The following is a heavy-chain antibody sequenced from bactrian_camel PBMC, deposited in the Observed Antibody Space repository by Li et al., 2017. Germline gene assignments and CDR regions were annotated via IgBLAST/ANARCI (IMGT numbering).Heavy chain of an antibody. D-gene: IGHD2*01. CDR3: AALLYPKCSELLGLESIDFGY. CDR1: EYIGPSVC. CDR2: RYFGGT. V-gene: IGHV3S53*01. Sequence: HVQLVESGGGSVQAGGNLRLSCAGGEYIGPSVCMAWFRQPPGKEREGVAARYFGGTSYADSVKGRFTISYDNAMNTVYLQMNSLRPEDAAVYYCAALLYPKCSELLGLESIDFGYWGQGTQVTVS. J-gene: IGHJ6*01.